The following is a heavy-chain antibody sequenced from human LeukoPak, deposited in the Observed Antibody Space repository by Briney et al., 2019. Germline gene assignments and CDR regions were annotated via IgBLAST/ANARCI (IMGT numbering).Heavy chain of an antibody. V-gene: IGHV3-15*01. D-gene: IGHD6-13*01. J-gene: IGHJ5*02. Sequence: GGSLRLSCAASGFTFSNAWMSWVRQAPGKGLEWVGRIKKKTDGGTTAYAAPVKGRFTISRDDSKNTLSLQMNSLKTEDTAVYYCSRGGSSSWYNWFDPWGQGTLVTVSS. CDR3: SRGGSSSWYNWFDP. CDR1: GFTFSNAW. CDR2: IKKKTDGGTT.